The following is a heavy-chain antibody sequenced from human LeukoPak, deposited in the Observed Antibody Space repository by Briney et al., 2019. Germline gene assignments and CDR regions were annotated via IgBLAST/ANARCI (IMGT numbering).Heavy chain of an antibody. D-gene: IGHD6-19*01. CDR1: GYTFTSYG. Sequence: ASVKVSCKASGYTFTSYGISWVRQAPGQGLEWMGWISAYNGNTNYAQKLQGRVTMTTDTSTSTAYMEPRSLRSDDTAVYYCARDRRIAVAGPVDYWGQGTLVTVSS. CDR3: ARDRRIAVAGPVDY. V-gene: IGHV1-18*01. CDR2: ISAYNGNT. J-gene: IGHJ4*02.